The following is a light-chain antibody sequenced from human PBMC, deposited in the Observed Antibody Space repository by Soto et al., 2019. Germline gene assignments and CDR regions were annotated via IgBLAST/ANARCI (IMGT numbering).Light chain of an antibody. CDR3: QQFNDYPIT. J-gene: IGKJ5*01. CDR1: QGINSY. V-gene: IGKV1-9*01. CDR2: DAS. Sequence: DITFTQSPSFLSASVGNRVTITCRASQGINSYLAWYQQKPGKAPKVLMYDASTLQRGVPSRFSGSGSGTEFTLAISSLQPEDFATYYCQQFNDYPITFGQGTRLEIK.